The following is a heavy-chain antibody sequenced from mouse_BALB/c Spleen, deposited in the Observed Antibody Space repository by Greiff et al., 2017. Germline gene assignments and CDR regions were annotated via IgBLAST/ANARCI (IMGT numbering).Heavy chain of an antibody. J-gene: IGHJ4*01. CDR2: ILPGSGST. Sequence: VQLQQSGAELMKPGASVKISCKATGYTFSSYWIEWVKQRPGHGLEWIGEILPGSGSTNYNEKFKGKATFTADTSSNTAYMQLSSLTSEDSAVYYCARSGAGSSTYYYAMDYWGQGTSVTVSS. D-gene: IGHD1-1*01. V-gene: IGHV1-9*01. CDR1: GYTFSSYW. CDR3: ARSGAGSSTYYYAMDY.